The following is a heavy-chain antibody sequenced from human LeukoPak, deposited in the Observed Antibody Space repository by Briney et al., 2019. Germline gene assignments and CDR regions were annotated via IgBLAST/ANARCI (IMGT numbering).Heavy chain of an antibody. CDR3: ARDTYDTMGNFLDY. CDR1: GYTFTSYS. V-gene: IGHV1-18*01. D-gene: IGHD3-22*01. CDR2: ISAYNGNT. Sequence: ASVKVSCKASGYTFTSYSISGVRQAPGQGLEWMGWISAYNGNTNYAQKLQGRVTMTTDTSTSTAYMELRSLRFDDTAVYYCARDTYDTMGNFLDYWGQGTLVTVSS. J-gene: IGHJ4*02.